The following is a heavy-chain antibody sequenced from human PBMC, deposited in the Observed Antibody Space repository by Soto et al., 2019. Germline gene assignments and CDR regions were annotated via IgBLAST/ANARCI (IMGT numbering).Heavy chain of an antibody. Sequence: QVQLQESGPGLVKPSQTLSLTCTVSGGSISSGGYYWGWIRQPPGKGLEWIGYIYYSWSTYYNPSLKSRVTRPVDTSKNQFSLKLSSVTAAHTAVYYCARARVVPAVQFDPWGQGTLVTVSS. V-gene: IGHV4-31*03. J-gene: IGHJ5*02. D-gene: IGHD2-2*01. CDR2: IYYSWST. CDR1: GGSISSGGYY. CDR3: ARARVVPAVQFDP.